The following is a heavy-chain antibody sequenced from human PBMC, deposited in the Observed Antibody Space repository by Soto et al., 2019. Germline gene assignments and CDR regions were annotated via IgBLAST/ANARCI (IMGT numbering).Heavy chain of an antibody. CDR1: NGSISSSNW. J-gene: IGHJ4*02. Sequence: QVQLQESGPGLVKPSGTLSLTCAVSNGSISSSNWWSWVRQPPGKGLEWIGEIYHSGSINYNPSLKSRVTISVDKSKNQFSLKLTSVTAADTAVYYCAQAYGSGSYYNVAFDYWCQGTLVTVSS. D-gene: IGHD3-10*01. CDR3: AQAYGSGSYYNVAFDY. CDR2: IYHSGSI. V-gene: IGHV4-4*02.